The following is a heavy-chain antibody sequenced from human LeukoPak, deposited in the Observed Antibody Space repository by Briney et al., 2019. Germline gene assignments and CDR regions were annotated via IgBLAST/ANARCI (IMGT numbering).Heavy chain of an antibody. CDR3: TRVNLRGSQYNWFDP. CDR2: ITPVIGSV. D-gene: IGHD1-26*01. V-gene: IGHV1-69*08. CDR1: GGTFNSHI. Sequence: SVKVSCKTFGGTFNSHIFSWVRQAPGQGLEWMGRITPVIGSVKYAQKFQGRMTIFADASATTAYMELNSLTSEDTAVYFCTRVNLRGSQYNWFDPWGQGTLVTVSS. J-gene: IGHJ5*02.